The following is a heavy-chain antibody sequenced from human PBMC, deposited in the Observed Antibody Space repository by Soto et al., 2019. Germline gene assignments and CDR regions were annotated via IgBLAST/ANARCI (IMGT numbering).Heavy chain of an antibody. D-gene: IGHD3-22*01. V-gene: IGHV5-10-1*01. CDR3: ARQIYDSDTGPNFQYYFDS. Sequence: GESLKISCKGSGYGFAGYWITWVRQKPGKGLEWMGRIDPSDSQTYYSPSFRGHVTISVTKSTTTVFLQWSSLRASDTAMYYCARQIYDSDTGPNFQYYFDSWGQGTPVTVSS. CDR1: GYGFAGYW. CDR2: IDPSDSQT. J-gene: IGHJ4*02.